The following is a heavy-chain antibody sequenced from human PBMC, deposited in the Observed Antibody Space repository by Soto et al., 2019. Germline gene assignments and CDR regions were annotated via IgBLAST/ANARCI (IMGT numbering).Heavy chain of an antibody. CDR1: GYTFSSDG. V-gene: IGHV1-3*01. Sequence: ASVTVSCTASGYTFSSDGINWVRQAPGRGLEWMGWINPGNGNTKYSQQFQGRVIIDRDTSASTAYMELSSLRSEDTAVYYCARGGYFDSSNYLAYWGLGTLVTVSS. D-gene: IGHD3-22*01. CDR3: ARGGYFDSSNYLAY. J-gene: IGHJ4*02. CDR2: INPGNGNT.